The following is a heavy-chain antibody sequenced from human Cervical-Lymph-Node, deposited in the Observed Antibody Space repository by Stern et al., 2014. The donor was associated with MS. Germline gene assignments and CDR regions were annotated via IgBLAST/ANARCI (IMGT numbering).Heavy chain of an antibody. J-gene: IGHJ6*02. CDR3: ARPNSYYNYGLDV. CDR1: GGSISSSAYY. V-gene: IGHV4-39*01. Sequence: QLVQSGPGLVKPSETLSLTCTVSGGSISSSAYYWAWIRQPPGKGLEWIGSIYYRGGTYYNPFLKSRVTISIGTLQQFSLKLGSVTAADTAVYYCARPNSYYNYGLDVWGQGTTVTVSS. CDR2: IYYRGGT.